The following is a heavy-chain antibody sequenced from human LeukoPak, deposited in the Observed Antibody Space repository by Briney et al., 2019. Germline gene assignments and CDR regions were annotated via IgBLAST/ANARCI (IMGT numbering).Heavy chain of an antibody. CDR1: GFTFSSHD. CDR2: ISYDGSNK. D-gene: IGHD3-10*01. Sequence: GRSLRLSCAASGFTFSSHDMHWVRQAPGKGLEWVAVISYDGSNKYYADSVKGRFTISRDNSKNTLYLQMNSLRAEDTAVYYCARDSGRGGHYGMDVWGQGTTVTVSS. J-gene: IGHJ6*02. V-gene: IGHV3-30*03. CDR3: ARDSGRGGHYGMDV.